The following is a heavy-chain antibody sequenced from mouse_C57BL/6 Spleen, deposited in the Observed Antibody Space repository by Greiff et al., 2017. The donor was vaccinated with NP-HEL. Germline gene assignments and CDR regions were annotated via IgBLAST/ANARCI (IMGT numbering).Heavy chain of an antibody. J-gene: IGHJ2*01. Sequence: EVQLQQSGPELVKPGASVKISCKASGYTFTDYYMNWVKQSHGKSLEWIGDINPNNGGTSYNQKFKGKATLTVDKSSSTAYMELRSLTSEDSAVYYCARESPLGRGDFDYWGQGTTLTVAS. CDR1: GYTFTDYY. CDR3: ARESPLGRGDFDY. D-gene: IGHD4-1*01. V-gene: IGHV1-26*01. CDR2: INPNNGGT.